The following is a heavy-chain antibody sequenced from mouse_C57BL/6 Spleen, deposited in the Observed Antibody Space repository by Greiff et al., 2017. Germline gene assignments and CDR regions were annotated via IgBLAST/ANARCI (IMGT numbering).Heavy chain of an antibody. D-gene: IGHD1-2*01. Sequence: VQLQESRAELVRPGASVTLSCKASGYTFTDYEMHWVKQTPVHGLEWIGAIDPETGGTAYNQKFKGKAILTADKSSSTAYMELRSLTSEDSAVYYCTSGYYGLFDYWGQGTTLTVSS. J-gene: IGHJ2*01. CDR2: IDPETGGT. V-gene: IGHV1-15*01. CDR3: TSGYYGLFDY. CDR1: GYTFTDYE.